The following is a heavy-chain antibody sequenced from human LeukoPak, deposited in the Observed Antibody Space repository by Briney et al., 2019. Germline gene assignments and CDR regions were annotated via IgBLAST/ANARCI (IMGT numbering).Heavy chain of an antibody. V-gene: IGHV4-59*01. J-gene: IGHJ4*02. CDR2: IYYSGST. CDR3: ATGVGRGYSFDY. D-gene: IGHD3-22*01. Sequence: SETLSLTCTVSGGSISSYYWSWIRQPPGKGLEWIGYIYYSGSTNYNPSLKSRVTISVDTSKNQFSLKLSSVTAADTAVYYCATGVGRGYSFDYWGQGTLVTVSS. CDR1: GGSISSYY.